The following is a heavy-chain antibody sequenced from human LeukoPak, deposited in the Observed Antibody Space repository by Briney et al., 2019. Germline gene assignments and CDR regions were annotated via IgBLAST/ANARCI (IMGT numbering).Heavy chain of an antibody. CDR2: INSDGINT. Sequence: GGSLRLSCEASGFTFSHAWMHWVRHAPGKGLVWVSRINSDGINTNYADSVKGRFTISRDNAKNTLNLQMNSLRAEDTAVHHCARDLGQYYDTSDNWFDPWGQGTLVTVSS. CDR1: GFTFSHAW. D-gene: IGHD3-22*01. V-gene: IGHV3-74*01. J-gene: IGHJ5*02. CDR3: ARDLGQYYDTSDNWFDP.